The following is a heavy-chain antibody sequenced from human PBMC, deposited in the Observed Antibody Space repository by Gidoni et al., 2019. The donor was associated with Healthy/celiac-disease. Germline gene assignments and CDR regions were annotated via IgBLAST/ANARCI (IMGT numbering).Heavy chain of an antibody. CDR1: GFTFSSYA. D-gene: IGHD6-19*01. Sequence: EVQLLQSGGGLVQPGGSLRLPFAPPGFTFSSYAMSWVRQAPGKGLAWVSAIRGSGGSTYSADSVKGRFTISRDNSKNTLYLQMNSLRAEDTAVYYCAKDSGSIAVAGTGDYWGQGTLVTVSS. J-gene: IGHJ4*02. CDR3: AKDSGSIAVAGTGDY. V-gene: IGHV3-23*01. CDR2: IRGSGGST.